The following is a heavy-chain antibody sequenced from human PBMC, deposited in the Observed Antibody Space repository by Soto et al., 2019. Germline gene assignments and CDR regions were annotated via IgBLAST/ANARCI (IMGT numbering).Heavy chain of an antibody. CDR1: GYTFTSYG. V-gene: IGHV1-18*01. Sequence: ASVKVSCKASGYTFTSYGISWVRQAPGQGIEWMGWISAYNGNTNYAQKLQGRVTMTTDTSTSTAYMELRSLRFDDTAVYYCAKWRGGGCFDSWGQGTLGTVSS. J-gene: IGHJ5*01. CDR2: ISAYNGNT. D-gene: IGHD3-16*01. CDR3: AKWRGGGCFDS.